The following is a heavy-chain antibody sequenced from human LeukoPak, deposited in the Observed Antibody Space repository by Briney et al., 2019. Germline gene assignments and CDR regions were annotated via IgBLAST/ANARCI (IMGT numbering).Heavy chain of an antibody. CDR1: RFTFNSYW. CDR3: AKGGGRPLGDAYDI. CDR2: IKYDGSVK. J-gene: IGHJ3*02. D-gene: IGHD1-26*01. Sequence: GGSLRLSCAASRFTFNSYWMSWVRQAPGKGLEWVAIIKYDGSVKYYVDSVRGRFTISRDNARNSLYLQMHSLRAEDTAVYYCAKGGGRPLGDAYDIWGQGTMVTVSS. V-gene: IGHV3-7*01.